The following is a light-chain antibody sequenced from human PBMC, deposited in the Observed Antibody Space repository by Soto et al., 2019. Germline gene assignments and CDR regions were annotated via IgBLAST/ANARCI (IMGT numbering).Light chain of an antibody. CDR2: EVS. J-gene: IGLJ3*02. CDR1: GSDVGGYNY. Sequence: QSVLTQPASVSGSRGQSITISCTGTGSDVGGYNYVSWYQQHPGKAPKLMIYEVSNRPSGVSNRFSGSKSGNTASLTISGLQAEDEADYYCSSYTSSSTRVFGGGTKVTVL. CDR3: SSYTSSSTRV. V-gene: IGLV2-14*01.